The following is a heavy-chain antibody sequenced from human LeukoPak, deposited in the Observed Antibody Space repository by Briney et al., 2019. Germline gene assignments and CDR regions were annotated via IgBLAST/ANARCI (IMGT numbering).Heavy chain of an antibody. D-gene: IGHD3-22*01. CDR2: INAYNGYT. CDR1: GYTFTSYG. V-gene: IGHV1-18*01. J-gene: IGHJ4*02. CDR3: ARAPYDSSGRKTYFFDY. Sequence: ASVKVSCKASGYTFTSYGITWVRQAPGQGLEWMGWINAYNGYTVYAQKLQDRVTMTTDTSTTTAYMELRSLRSDDTAVYYCARAPYDSSGRKTYFFDYWGQGTLVTVS.